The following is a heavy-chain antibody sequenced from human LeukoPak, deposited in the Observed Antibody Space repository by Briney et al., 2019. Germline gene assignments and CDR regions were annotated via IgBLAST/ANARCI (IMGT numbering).Heavy chain of an antibody. J-gene: IGHJ3*02. V-gene: IGHV4-39*01. CDR3: ASRTVLRYFDWLPGDDAFDI. CDR1: GGSISSSSYY. D-gene: IGHD3-9*01. CDR2: IYYSGIT. Sequence: SETLSLTCTVSGGSISSSSYYWGWIRQPPGKGLEWIGSIYYSGITYYNPSLKSRVTISVDTSKNQFSLKLSSVTAADTAVYYCASRTVLRYFDWLPGDDAFDIWGQGTMVTVSS.